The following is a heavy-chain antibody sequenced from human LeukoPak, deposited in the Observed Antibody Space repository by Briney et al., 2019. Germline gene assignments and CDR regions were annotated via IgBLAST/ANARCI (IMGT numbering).Heavy chain of an antibody. D-gene: IGHD5-18*01. CDR2: IYNSGST. Sequence: SETPSLTCTVSGGSISSGEHYWSWIRQAPGTGLEWIGHIYNSGSTHYNPSLKSRVTISSDTSKNQFSLKLSSVTAADTAVYYCARGKGYSYGIDYWGQGTLVTVSS. V-gene: IGHV4-30-4*01. J-gene: IGHJ4*02. CDR3: ARGKGYSYGIDY. CDR1: GGSISSGEHY.